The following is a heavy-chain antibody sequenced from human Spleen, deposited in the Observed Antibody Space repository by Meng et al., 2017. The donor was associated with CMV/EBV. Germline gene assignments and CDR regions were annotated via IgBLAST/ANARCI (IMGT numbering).Heavy chain of an antibody. CDR1: GYTCTTFS. V-gene: IGHV1-18*01. D-gene: IGHD5-24*01. Sequence: CGYTCTTFSINWVGQAPGLELECMGWISGYNGNTKYAQKVADRVTMTRDTSTSTIYMDLRSLRSADTAIFSCARALFRDGYNNYFAYWGQGTLVTVSS. CDR2: ISGYNGNT. CDR3: ARALFRDGYNNYFAY. J-gene: IGHJ4*02.